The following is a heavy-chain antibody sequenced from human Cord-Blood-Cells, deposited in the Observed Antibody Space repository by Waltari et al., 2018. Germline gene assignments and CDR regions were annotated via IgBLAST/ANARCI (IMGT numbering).Heavy chain of an antibody. J-gene: IGHJ4*02. CDR3: ARGSGHSSGWYDDY. Sequence: QVQLQESGPGLVKPSETLSLTCAVSGYSISSGYYWRWLRQPPGKGLEWIGRIYHSGSTYYNPSLKSRVTISVDTSKNQFSLKRSSVTAADTAVYYCARGSGHSSGWYDDYWGQGTLVTVSS. D-gene: IGHD6-19*01. V-gene: IGHV4-38-2*01. CDR1: GYSISSGYY. CDR2: IYHSGST.